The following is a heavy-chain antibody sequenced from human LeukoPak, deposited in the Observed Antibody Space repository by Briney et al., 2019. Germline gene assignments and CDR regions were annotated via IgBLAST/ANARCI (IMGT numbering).Heavy chain of an antibody. CDR3: VKAPRTTVVGFDT. CDR1: RFTFSSYA. J-gene: IGHJ3*02. CDR2: ISSTGGST. Sequence: GGSLRLSCSASRFTFSSYAMHWVRQAPGKGLEYVSAISSTGGSTYYADSVKGRFTISRDNSKNTLYLQMSSLRAEDTSVYYCVKAPRTTVVGFDTWGQGTMVTVSS. V-gene: IGHV3-64D*09. D-gene: IGHD4-11*01.